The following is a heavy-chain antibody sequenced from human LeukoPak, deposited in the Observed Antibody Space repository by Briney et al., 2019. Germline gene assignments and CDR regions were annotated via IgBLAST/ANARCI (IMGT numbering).Heavy chain of an antibody. D-gene: IGHD2-15*01. J-gene: IGHJ4*02. CDR1: LCPFRSHW. CDR2: ISTDGTTT. V-gene: IGHV3-74*01. CDR3: ARSLGYSSGG. Sequence: GGALRLSRACCLCPFRSHWMHWVRQVPGKGLVWVSHISTDGTTTNYADSVKGRFTISRDNAKDTLYLQLNSLRAEDTAIYYCARSLGYSSGGWGQGTLVTVSS.